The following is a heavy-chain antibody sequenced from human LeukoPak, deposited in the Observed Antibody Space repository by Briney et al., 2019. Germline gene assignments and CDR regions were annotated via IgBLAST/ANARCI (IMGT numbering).Heavy chain of an antibody. Sequence: GGSLRLSCAASGFTFSSYAMSWVRQAPGKGLEWVSAISRSGGSTYYADSVKGRFTISRDNSKNTLYLQMNSLRAEDTAVYYCANPDSSGYYYPDAFDIWGQGTMVTVSS. CDR3: ANPDSSGYYYPDAFDI. V-gene: IGHV3-23*01. CDR2: ISRSGGST. CDR1: GFTFSSYA. J-gene: IGHJ3*02. D-gene: IGHD3-22*01.